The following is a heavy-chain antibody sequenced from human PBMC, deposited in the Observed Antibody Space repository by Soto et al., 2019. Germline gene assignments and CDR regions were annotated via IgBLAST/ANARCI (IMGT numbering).Heavy chain of an antibody. CDR2: ISGSGSST. CDR1: GFTFSSYT. D-gene: IGHD3-10*01. CDR3: AKAWGVDY. J-gene: IGHJ4*02. Sequence: EVQLLESGGGLVEPGGSRRLSCAASGFTFSSYTMSWVRQAPGKGLEWVSTISGSGSSTYSADSVKGRFTISRDNSKNTRYLKMNSLRVEDTAISYCAKAWGVDYWGQGTLVTVSS. V-gene: IGHV3-23*01.